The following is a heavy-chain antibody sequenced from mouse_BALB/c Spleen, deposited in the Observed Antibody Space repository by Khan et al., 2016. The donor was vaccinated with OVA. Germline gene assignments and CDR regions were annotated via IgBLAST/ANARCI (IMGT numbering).Heavy chain of an antibody. CDR1: GYTFTTDG. Sequence: QIQLVQSGPELKKPGESVRISCKASGYTFTTDGIQWVQQMPGKGLKWIGWINTHSGVPKYTEDFKGRFAFSWDISVNTAYLQITNLKTEDTATYCCAWGGAAFYRSDGDAMEYWGQGTAVTVSS. D-gene: IGHD2-12*01. CDR2: INTHSGVP. CDR3: AWGGAAFYRSDGDAMEY. V-gene: IGHV9-4*02. J-gene: IGHJ4*01.